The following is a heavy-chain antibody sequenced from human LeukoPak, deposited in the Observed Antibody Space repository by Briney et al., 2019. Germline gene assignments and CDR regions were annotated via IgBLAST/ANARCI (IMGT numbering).Heavy chain of an antibody. V-gene: IGHV4-30-4*02. D-gene: IGHD2-2*02. Sequence: SETLSLTCTVSGGSISSSDHYWSWIRQPPGKGMEWIGHFYRGGGTFYSPSLKSRITISLDTSKNQFSLKLSSVTAADTAVYYCARGGCNSASCYMAPFDYWGQGTLVTVSS. CDR1: GGSISSSDHY. CDR3: ARGGCNSASCYMAPFDY. J-gene: IGHJ4*02. CDR2: FYRGGGT.